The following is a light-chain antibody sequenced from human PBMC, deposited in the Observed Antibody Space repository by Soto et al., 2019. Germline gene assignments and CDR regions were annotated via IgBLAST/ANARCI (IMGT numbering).Light chain of an antibody. CDR2: GNS. Sequence: QPVLTQPPSVSGAPGQRVTISCTGSSSNIGAGYNVHWYQQLPGTAPKLLIYGNSNRPSGVPDRFSGSKSGTSASLAITGLQAEDGADYYCQSYDSSLSGWLFGGGTKLTVL. J-gene: IGLJ3*02. CDR3: QSYDSSLSGWL. V-gene: IGLV1-40*01. CDR1: SSNIGAGYN.